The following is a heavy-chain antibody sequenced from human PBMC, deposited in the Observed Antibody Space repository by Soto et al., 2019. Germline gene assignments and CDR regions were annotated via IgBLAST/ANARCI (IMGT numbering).Heavy chain of an antibody. CDR3: ARDLNYYDSSGYYLNPDAFDI. CDR1: GGSISSYY. CDR2: IYYSGST. V-gene: IGHV4-59*01. Sequence: PSETLSLTCTVSGGSISSYYWSWIRQPPGKGLEWIGYIYYSGSTNYNPSLKSRVTISVDTSKNQFSLKLSSVTAADTAVYYCARDLNYYDSSGYYLNPDAFDIWGQGTMVTVSS. J-gene: IGHJ3*02. D-gene: IGHD3-22*01.